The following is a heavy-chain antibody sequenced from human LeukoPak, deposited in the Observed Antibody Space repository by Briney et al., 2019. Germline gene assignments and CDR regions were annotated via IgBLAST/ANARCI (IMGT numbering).Heavy chain of an antibody. V-gene: IGHV5-51*01. Sequence: GESLKISCRGSGYRFTSYWIAWVRQMPGKGLEWMATIYPGDSATTYSPSFQGQVTISADKSITTAYLQWSSLKASDTAMYSCARPAAGLGGFDYWGQGTLVTVSS. CDR2: IYPGDSAT. D-gene: IGHD3-16*01. J-gene: IGHJ4*02. CDR3: ARPAAGLGGFDY. CDR1: GYRFTSYW.